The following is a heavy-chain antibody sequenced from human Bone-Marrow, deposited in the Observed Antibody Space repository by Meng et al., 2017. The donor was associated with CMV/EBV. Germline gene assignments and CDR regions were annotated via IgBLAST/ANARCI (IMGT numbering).Heavy chain of an antibody. CDR2: ISESGTNT. J-gene: IGHJ4*02. CDR3: AKDETVGATSPFDY. V-gene: IGHV3-23*01. Sequence: GGFLRLSCEVSGFTFSSYFMSWVRQAPGKGLEWVAVISESGTNTYYADSVKGRFFISRDNSRDTLYLQMKNLRADDTATYYCAKDETVGATSPFDYWGQGTLVTVSS. D-gene: IGHD2-15*01. CDR1: GFTFSSYF.